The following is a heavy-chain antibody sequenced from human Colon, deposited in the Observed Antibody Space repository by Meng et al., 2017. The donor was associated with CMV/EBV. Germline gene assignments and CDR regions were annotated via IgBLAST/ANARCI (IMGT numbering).Heavy chain of an antibody. CDR1: GFNFTNYA. V-gene: IGHV3-23*01. J-gene: IGHJ4*02. CDR2: IGGNGDDT. Sequence: SGFNFTNYAMNWFRQAPGKGLEWVSVIGGNGDDTYYADSVKGRFTISRDNSKNTLHLQMNSLTAEDTAVYYCAKGRSGSSTSCSNYWGQGTLVTVSS. CDR3: AKGRSGSSTSCSNY. D-gene: IGHD2-2*01.